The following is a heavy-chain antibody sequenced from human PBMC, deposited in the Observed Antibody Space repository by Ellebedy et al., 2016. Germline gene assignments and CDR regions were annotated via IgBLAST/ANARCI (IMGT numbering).Heavy chain of an antibody. Sequence: GSLRLSXAASGFTFSSSAMSWVRQAPGKGLEWIGSIYHSGSTYYNPSLKSRVTISVDTSKNQFSLKLSSVTAADTAVYYCASWGLGFGDLGYWGQGTLVTVSS. CDR1: GFTFSSSA. J-gene: IGHJ4*02. D-gene: IGHD3-10*01. CDR3: ASWGLGFGDLGY. CDR2: IYHSGST. V-gene: IGHV4-38-2*01.